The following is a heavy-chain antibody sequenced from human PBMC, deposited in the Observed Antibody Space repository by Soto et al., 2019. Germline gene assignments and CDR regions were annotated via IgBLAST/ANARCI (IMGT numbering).Heavy chain of an antibody. V-gene: IGHV4-61*01. CDR2: IYYSGST. CDR3: ARDLWFGKGLYYGMDV. D-gene: IGHD3-10*01. CDR1: GGSVSSGSYY. Sequence: QVQLQESGPGLVKPSETLSLTCTVSGGSVSSGSYYWSWIRQPPGKGLEWIGYIYYSGSTNYNPSLKSRVTISVDTSKNQFTLQLSSVTAADTAVYYCARDLWFGKGLYYGMDVWGQGTTVTVSS. J-gene: IGHJ6*02.